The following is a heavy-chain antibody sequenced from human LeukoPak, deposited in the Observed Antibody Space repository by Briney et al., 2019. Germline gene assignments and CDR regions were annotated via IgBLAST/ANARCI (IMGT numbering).Heavy chain of an antibody. Sequence: RSSETLSLTCAVYGGSFSGYYWSWIRQPPGKGLEWIGEITHSGSTNYNPSLKSRVTISVDTSKNQYSLKLSSVTAADTAVYYCARDPLQPYDYVWGREINAWGQGTLVTVSS. V-gene: IGHV4-34*01. J-gene: IGHJ4*02. CDR1: GGSFSGYY. D-gene: IGHD3-16*01. CDR2: ITHSGST. CDR3: ARDPLQPYDYVWGREINA.